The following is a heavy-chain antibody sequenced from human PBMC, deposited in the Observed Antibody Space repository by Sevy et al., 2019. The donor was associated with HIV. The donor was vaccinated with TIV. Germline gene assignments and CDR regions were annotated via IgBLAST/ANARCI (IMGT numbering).Heavy chain of an antibody. D-gene: IGHD3-16*01. CDR2: IKSKTDGATT. Sequence: GGSLRLSCAASGFTFSNAWMSWVRQAPGKGLEWFARIKSKTDGATTGYAAPVKGRFTSSREDSKNTLYLQMNSLKTEDTAVYYCTTDGGGVHGAFDFWGQGTMVTVSS. V-gene: IGHV3-15*01. J-gene: IGHJ3*01. CDR1: GFTFSNAW. CDR3: TTDGGGVHGAFDF.